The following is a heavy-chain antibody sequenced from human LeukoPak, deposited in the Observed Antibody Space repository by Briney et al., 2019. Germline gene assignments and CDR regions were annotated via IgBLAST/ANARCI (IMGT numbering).Heavy chain of an antibody. CDR1: DGSISTYY. Sequence: SETLSLTCTVSDGSISTYYWSWIRQPPGKGLEWIGYIYYSGSTNYNPSLKSRVTISVDTSKNQFSLKLSSVTAADTAVYYCARDLTTIIASGAFDIWGQGTMVTVSS. CDR2: IYYSGST. V-gene: IGHV4-59*08. CDR3: ARDLTTIIASGAFDI. D-gene: IGHD1-1*01. J-gene: IGHJ3*02.